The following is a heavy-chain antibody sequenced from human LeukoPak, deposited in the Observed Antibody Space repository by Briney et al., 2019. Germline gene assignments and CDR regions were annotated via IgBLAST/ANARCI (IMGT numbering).Heavy chain of an antibody. V-gene: IGHV4-38-2*02. D-gene: IGHD6-19*01. CDR2: IYHSGST. J-gene: IGHJ5*02. CDR1: GYSISSGYY. Sequence: SETLSLTCTVSGYSISSGYYWGWIRQPPGKGLEWIGSIYHSGSTYSSPSLKSRVTISVDTSRNQSSLKLTSVTAADTAVYYCARSTSGWFWFDPWGQGTLVTVSS. CDR3: ARSTSGWFWFDP.